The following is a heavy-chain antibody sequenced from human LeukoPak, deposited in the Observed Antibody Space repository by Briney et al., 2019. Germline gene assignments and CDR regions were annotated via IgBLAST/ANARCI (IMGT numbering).Heavy chain of an antibody. CDR3: ARASGSYLH. J-gene: IGHJ4*02. D-gene: IGHD1-26*01. CDR1: GYTCTSYD. Sequence: ASVKVSCKASGYTCTSYDINWVRQATGQGLEWMGWINPNSGGTNYAQKFQGRVTMTRDTSISTAYMELSRLRSDDTAVYYCARASGSYLHWGQGTLVTVSS. CDR2: INPNSGGT. V-gene: IGHV1-2*02.